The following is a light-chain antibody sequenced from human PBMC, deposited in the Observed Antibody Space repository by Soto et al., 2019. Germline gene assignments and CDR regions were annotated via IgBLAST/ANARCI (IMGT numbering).Light chain of an antibody. CDR1: SGSIASNS. V-gene: IGLV6-57*01. CDR3: QSCDGCDHEV. CDR2: EAN. J-gene: IGLJ3*02. Sequence: NFMLTQPHSVSESPGKTITISCTRSSGSIASNSVQWYQRRPGSSNTVIGEANPGPSGVPDRFSGSFDSSSNSASLTLSGLKTDDEADYFCQSCDGCDHEVFGGGTKLTVL.